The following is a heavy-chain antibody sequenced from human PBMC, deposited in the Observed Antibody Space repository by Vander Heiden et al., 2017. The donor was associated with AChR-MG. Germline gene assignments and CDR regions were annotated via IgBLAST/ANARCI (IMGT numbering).Heavy chain of an antibody. J-gene: IGHJ6*02. V-gene: IGHV3-33*01. Sequence: QVQLVESGGGVVQPGRSLRLSCAASGFPFRSYGMHWVRQAPGKGLEWVAVIWYDGSNKYYADSVKGRFTISRDNSKNTLYLQMNSLRAEDTAVYYCARNMVSVTGDYYYYYGMDVWGQGTTVTVSS. CDR1: GFPFRSYG. D-gene: IGHD5-18*01. CDR2: IWYDGSNK. CDR3: ARNMVSVTGDYYYYYGMDV.